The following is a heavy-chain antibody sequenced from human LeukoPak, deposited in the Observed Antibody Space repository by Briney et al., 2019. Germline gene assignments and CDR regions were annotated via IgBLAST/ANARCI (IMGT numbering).Heavy chain of an antibody. J-gene: IGHJ4*02. CDR3: ARDCIGCLGFDY. D-gene: IGHD5/OR15-5a*01. CDR1: GYTFTSYG. CDR2: VSAYADDT. V-gene: IGHV1-18*01. Sequence: VASVKVSCKASGYTFTSYGISWVRQAPGQGLEWMGWVSAYADDTNYVQKFRGRITMTTDTSTSTAYVELRSLRSDDTAVYYCARDCIGCLGFDYWGQGTLVTVSS.